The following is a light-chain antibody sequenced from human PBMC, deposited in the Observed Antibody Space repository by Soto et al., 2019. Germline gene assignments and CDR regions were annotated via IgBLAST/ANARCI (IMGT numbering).Light chain of an antibody. V-gene: IGKV3-11*01. CDR1: QSVASNY. Sequence: EVVLTQSPGTLSLSPGERATLSCRASQSVASNYLAWYQQKPGQAPRLLIYDASNRATDIPARFSGSGSGTDFTLTISSLEPEDFAVYYCQQRSNWPPFTFGQGTRLEIK. J-gene: IGKJ5*01. CDR2: DAS. CDR3: QQRSNWPPFT.